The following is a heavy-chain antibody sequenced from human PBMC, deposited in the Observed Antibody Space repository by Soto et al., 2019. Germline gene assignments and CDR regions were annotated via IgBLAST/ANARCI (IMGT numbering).Heavy chain of an antibody. CDR2: IYPTTGRA. D-gene: IGHD1-1*01. V-gene: IGHV4-4*02. Sequence: QVQLQESGPGLVKPSGTLSLTCDVSGYSISSTYWWSWVRQSPLEGLEWIGEIYPTTGRANYNPSLRSRVTISADSSKNQFSLNLRSVTAADTAVYYCARHVGVTGTRGFDYWGQGIAVSVSS. CDR1: GYSISSTYW. J-gene: IGHJ4*02. CDR3: ARHVGVTGTRGFDY.